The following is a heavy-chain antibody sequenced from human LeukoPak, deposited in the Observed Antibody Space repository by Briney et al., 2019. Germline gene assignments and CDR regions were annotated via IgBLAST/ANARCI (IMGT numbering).Heavy chain of an antibody. V-gene: IGHV1-8*01. J-gene: IGHJ5*02. CDR1: GYTFTSYD. CDR3: ARAQGIPGYCSGTSCYYWFDP. CDR2: MNPNSGNT. D-gene: IGHD2-2*01. Sequence: ASVKVSCKASGYTFTSYDINWVRQATGQGLEWMGWMNPNSGNTGYAQKFQGRVTMTRNTSISTAYMELSSLRSEDTAVYYCARAQGIPGYCSGTSCYYWFDPWGQGTLVTVSS.